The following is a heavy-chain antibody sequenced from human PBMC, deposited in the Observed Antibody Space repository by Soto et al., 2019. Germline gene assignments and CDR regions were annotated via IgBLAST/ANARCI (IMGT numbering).Heavy chain of an antibody. CDR3: ASAVDAGSCYYGALGY. CDR1: GGSISSGDYY. D-gene: IGHD3-10*01. J-gene: IGHJ4*02. V-gene: IGHV4-30-4*08. Sequence: QVQLQESGPGLVKPSQTLSLTCTVSGGSISSGDYYWSWIPPGPGKGLDWIGYIYYTGSTYYNPSLKSRLTMSVVPSKNQLSMRLTSVTAADTAVYYCASAVDAGSCYYGALGYWGQGTLVTVSS. CDR2: IYYTGST.